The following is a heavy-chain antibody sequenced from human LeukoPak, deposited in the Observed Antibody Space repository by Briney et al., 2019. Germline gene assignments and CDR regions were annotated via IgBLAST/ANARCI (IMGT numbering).Heavy chain of an antibody. CDR3: ARQCPLFDP. CDR1: GGSISNNY. J-gene: IGHJ5*02. CDR2: IYYSGSP. V-gene: IGHV4-59*08. Sequence: KPSETLSLTCTVSGGSISNNYWSWIRQTPGKGLEWIGYIYYSGSPNYNPSLKSRVTISVDTSKNQFSLKLSSVTAADTAVYYCARQCPLFDPWGQGTLVTVSS.